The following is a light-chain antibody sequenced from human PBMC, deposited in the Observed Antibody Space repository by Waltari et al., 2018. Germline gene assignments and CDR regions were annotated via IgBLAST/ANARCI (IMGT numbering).Light chain of an antibody. Sequence: EIVLTQSPDFQSVTPKEKVTITCRASQSIGSSLHWYQQKPGQSPKLLIKYTSQSFSGVPSRFSGSGSGTDFTLTINSLEAEDAATYFCHQSFSVPYAFGQGTKLEIK. CDR1: QSIGSS. CDR2: YTS. V-gene: IGKV6-21*01. J-gene: IGKJ2*01. CDR3: HQSFSVPYA.